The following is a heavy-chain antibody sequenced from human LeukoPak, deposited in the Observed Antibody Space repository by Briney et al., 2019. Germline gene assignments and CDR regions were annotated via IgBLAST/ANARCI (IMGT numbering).Heavy chain of an antibody. CDR3: VRVEIGTYHGMDV. J-gene: IGHJ6*02. D-gene: IGHD2-2*01. CDR2: IKTDGTIT. CDR1: GFTLSNYW. Sequence: GGSLRLSCAASGFTLSNYWMHWIRQAPGEGLVWVSRIKTDGTITNYADSVKGRFTISRDNAKNTLYLQMNSLRVEDTAVYYCVRVEIGTYHGMDVWGQGTTVTVSS. V-gene: IGHV3-74*01.